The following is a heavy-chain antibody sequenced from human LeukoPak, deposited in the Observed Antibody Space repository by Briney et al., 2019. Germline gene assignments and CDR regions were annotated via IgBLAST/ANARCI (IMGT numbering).Heavy chain of an antibody. CDR1: GLTFSSYG. J-gene: IGHJ4*02. D-gene: IGHD3-10*01. CDR2: ISYDGSNK. Sequence: GGSRGLSCAASGLTFSSYGMHWVRQAPGKGLEWVAVISYDGSNKYYADSVKGRFTISRDNSKNTLYLQMNSLRAEDTAVYYCARGYGSGSYFYYFDYWGQGTLVTVSS. CDR3: ARGYGSGSYFYYFDY. V-gene: IGHV3-30*03.